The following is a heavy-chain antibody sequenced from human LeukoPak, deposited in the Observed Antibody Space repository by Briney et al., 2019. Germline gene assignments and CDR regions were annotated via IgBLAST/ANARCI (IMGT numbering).Heavy chain of an antibody. CDR2: ISGSAGST. J-gene: IGHJ4*02. V-gene: IGHV3-23*01. Sequence: PGGSLRLSCAVSGFIFRSYVMSWVRQAPGKGLEWVSGISGSAGSTFYADSVKGRFTISRDNSKNTLYLQLNSLRAEDTAIYYCAKDKEPTTVTTPYFDSWGQGALVTVSS. CDR1: GFIFRSYV. CDR3: AKDKEPTTVTTPYFDS. D-gene: IGHD4-11*01.